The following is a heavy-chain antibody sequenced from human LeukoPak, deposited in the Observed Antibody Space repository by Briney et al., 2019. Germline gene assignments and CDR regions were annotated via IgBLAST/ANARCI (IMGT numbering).Heavy chain of an antibody. J-gene: IGHJ6*03. CDR3: ARGDSPIYYYYMDV. CDR1: GYTFIDYY. V-gene: IGHV1-2*02. D-gene: IGHD3-22*01. Sequence: EASVKVSCKASGYTFIDYYMHWVRQAPGQGLEWMGWINPNSGGTNYAQKFQGRVTMTRDTSISTAYMELSRLRSDDTAVYYCARGDSPIYYYYMDVWGKGTTVTVSS. CDR2: INPNSGGT.